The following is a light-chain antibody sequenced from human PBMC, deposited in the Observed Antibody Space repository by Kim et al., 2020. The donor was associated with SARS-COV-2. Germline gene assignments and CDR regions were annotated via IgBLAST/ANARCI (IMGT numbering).Light chain of an antibody. CDR2: QDS. J-gene: IGLJ2*01. CDR1: KLGDKY. CDR3: QAWDSSTAP. Sequence: SYELTQPPSVSVSPVQTASITCSGDKLGDKYACWYQQKPGQSPVLVIYQDSKRPSGIPERFSGSNSGNTATLTISGTQAMDEADYYCQAWDSSTAPFGGG. V-gene: IGLV3-1*01.